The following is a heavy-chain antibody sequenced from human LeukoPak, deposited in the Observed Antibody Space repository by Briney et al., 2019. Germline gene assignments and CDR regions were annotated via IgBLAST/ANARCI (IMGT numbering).Heavy chain of an antibody. Sequence: SETLSLTCTVSGGSITSRTYYWGWIRQPPGKGLEWIGEINHSGSTNYNPSLKSRVTISVDTSKNQFSLKLSSVTAADTAVYYCARGRIVVVPAARNWFDPWGQGTLVTVSS. V-gene: IGHV4-39*07. D-gene: IGHD2-2*01. J-gene: IGHJ5*02. CDR1: GGSITSRTYY. CDR3: ARGRIVVVPAARNWFDP. CDR2: INHSGST.